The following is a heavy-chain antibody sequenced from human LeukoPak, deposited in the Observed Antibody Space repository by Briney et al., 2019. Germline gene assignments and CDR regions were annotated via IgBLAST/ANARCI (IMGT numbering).Heavy chain of an antibody. D-gene: IGHD3-10*01. V-gene: IGHV4-34*01. J-gene: IGHJ4*02. CDR1: GGSLSGYY. Sequence: SETLSLTCAVYGGSLSGYYWSWIRQPPGKGLEWLGEINHSGSTNSHPSLKSRVTISVDTSKNQFSLKLSSVTAADTAVYYCARHWVRGVIDYWGQGTLVTVSS. CDR2: INHSGST. CDR3: ARHWVRGVIDY.